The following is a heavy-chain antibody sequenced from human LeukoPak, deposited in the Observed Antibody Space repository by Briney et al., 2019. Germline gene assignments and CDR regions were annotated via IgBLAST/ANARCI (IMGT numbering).Heavy chain of an antibody. CDR3: ATLTPRFFDY. D-gene: IGHD2-8*01. CDR2: ISGSDDRT. J-gene: IGHJ4*02. Sequence: GSLRLSCAASGFTFSTSAMSWVRQAPGKGLQWVSAISGSDDRTYYADSVRGRFTISRDSSKNTLYLQMHSLRAEDTAVYYCATLTPRFFDYWGQGTLVTVSP. V-gene: IGHV3-23*01. CDR1: GFTFSTSA.